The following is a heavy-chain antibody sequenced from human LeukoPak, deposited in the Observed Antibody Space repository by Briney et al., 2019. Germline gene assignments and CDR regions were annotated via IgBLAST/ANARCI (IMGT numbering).Heavy chain of an antibody. V-gene: IGHV5-51*01. D-gene: IGHD6-13*01. Sequence: GESLQIPCKGSGYSFTSYWIGWGRQLPGKGLEGMGIIYPGGSDTRYSPSFQGQVPISADKSISTAYLQWSSLKASDTAMYYCARQGPGIAAAGTGYWGEGTLVTVSS. CDR3: ARQGPGIAAAGTGY. CDR2: IYPGGSDT. CDR1: GYSFTSYW. J-gene: IGHJ4*02.